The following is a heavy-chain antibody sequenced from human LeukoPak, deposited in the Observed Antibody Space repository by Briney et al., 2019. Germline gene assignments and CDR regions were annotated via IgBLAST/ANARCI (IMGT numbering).Heavy chain of an antibody. CDR1: GDSVSSNSAA. Sequence: KTSQTLSLTCAISGDSVSSNSAAWNWIRQSPSRGLEWQGRTYYRSKWYNDYAVSVKSRITINPDTSKNQFSLQLNSVTPEDTAVYYCARESSYFGSGTYLDYWGQGTLVTVSS. D-gene: IGHD3-10*01. CDR3: ARESSYFGSGTYLDY. V-gene: IGHV6-1*01. J-gene: IGHJ4*02. CDR2: TYYRSKWYN.